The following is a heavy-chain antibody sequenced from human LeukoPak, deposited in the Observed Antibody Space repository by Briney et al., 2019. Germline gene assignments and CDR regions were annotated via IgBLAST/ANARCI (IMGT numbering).Heavy chain of an antibody. CDR2: ISDSGGRT. CDR3: AKVEQRELYFDY. D-gene: IGHD1-26*01. V-gene: IGHV3-23*01. J-gene: IGHJ4*02. CDR1: GITLSNYG. Sequence: GGSLRLSCAVSGITLSNYGMSWVRQAPGKGLEWVAGISDSGGRTNYADSVKGRFTISRDNPKNTLYLQMNSLRAEDTALYYCAKVEQRELYFDYWGQGTLVTVSS.